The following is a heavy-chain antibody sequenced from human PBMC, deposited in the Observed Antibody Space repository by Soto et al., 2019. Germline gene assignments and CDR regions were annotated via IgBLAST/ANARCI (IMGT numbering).Heavy chain of an antibody. CDR2: ISSSGSTI. V-gene: IGHV3-48*03. J-gene: IGHJ4*02. CDR1: GFTFSSYE. Sequence: GSLRLSCAASGFTFSSYEMNWVRQAPGKGLEWVSYISSSGSTIYYADSVKGRFTISRDNAKNSLYLQINSLRGEDTAIYFCARSGDNYNVLDYWGPGTPVTVSS. CDR3: ARSGDNYNVLDY. D-gene: IGHD3-10*02.